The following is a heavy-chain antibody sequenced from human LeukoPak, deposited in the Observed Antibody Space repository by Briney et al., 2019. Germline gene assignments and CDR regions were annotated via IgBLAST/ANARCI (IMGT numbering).Heavy chain of an antibody. CDR2: IYYSGST. D-gene: IGHD3-22*01. J-gene: IGHJ4*02. CDR3: ARLGNYYDSSGYYYYYFDY. CDR1: GGSISSYY. V-gene: IGHV4-59*08. Sequence: SETLSLTCTVSGGSISSYYWSWIRQPPGKGLEWIGYIYYSGSTNYNPSLKSRVTISVDTSKNQFSLKLSSVTAADTAVYYCARLGNYYDSSGYYYYYFDYWGQGTLVTVSS.